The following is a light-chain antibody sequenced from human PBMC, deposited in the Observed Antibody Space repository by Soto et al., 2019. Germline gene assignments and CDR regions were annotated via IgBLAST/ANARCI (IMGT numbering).Light chain of an antibody. Sequence: DIPMPQSHSTLSGSFAAIAPHXCRASQSTNGWLAWYQQKPGKAPKVLIYDVSSLESGVPSRFSGSGSGTEFTLTINSLQPDDFATYYCQQYNTDSGTFGPGTKVDIK. CDR3: QQYNTDSGT. CDR2: DVS. CDR1: QSTNGW. J-gene: IGKJ1*01. V-gene: IGKV1-5*01.